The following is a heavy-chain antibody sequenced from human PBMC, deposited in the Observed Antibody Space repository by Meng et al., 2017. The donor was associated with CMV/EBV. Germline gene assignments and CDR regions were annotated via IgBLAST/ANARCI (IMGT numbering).Heavy chain of an antibody. D-gene: IGHD6-13*01. CDR1: GYTFTSYY. CDR2: INPSGGST. J-gene: IGHJ6*02. V-gene: IGHV1-46*01. CDR3: ARPIAAAGNDYYGMDV. Sequence: ASVKVSCKASGYTFTSYYMHWVRQAPGQGLEWMGIINPSGGSTSYAQKFQGRVTMTRDTSTSTVYMELSSLRSEDTAMYYCARPIAAAGNDYYGMDVWGQGTTVTVSS.